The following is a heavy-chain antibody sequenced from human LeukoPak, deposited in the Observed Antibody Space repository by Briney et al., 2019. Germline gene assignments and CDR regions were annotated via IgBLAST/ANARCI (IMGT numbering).Heavy chain of an antibody. J-gene: IGHJ4*02. CDR1: GYTFTSYG. V-gene: IGHV1-18*01. Sequence: VKVSCKASGYTFTSYGISWVRQAPGQGLEWMGWISAYNGNTNYAQKFQGRVTMTRDTSISTAYMELSRLRSDDTAVYYCARDRLPTRPLRIAVAGTYGYWGQGTLVTVSS. CDR2: ISAYNGNT. D-gene: IGHD6-19*01. CDR3: ARDRLPTRPLRIAVAGTYGY.